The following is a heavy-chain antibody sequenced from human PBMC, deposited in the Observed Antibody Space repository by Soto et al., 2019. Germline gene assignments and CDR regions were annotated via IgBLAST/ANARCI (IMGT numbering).Heavy chain of an antibody. CDR1: GGSISSYY. D-gene: IGHD5-18*01. V-gene: IGHV4-59*01. CDR2: IYYSGST. CDR3: SRGDTYFDY. J-gene: IGHJ4*02. Sequence: PSQTLSLTCTVSGGSISSYYWSWIRQPPGKGLEWIGYIYYSGSTNYNPYLKSRVNISVDTSKNQFSLKLTSVTAADTAVYYCSRGDTYFDYWGQGTLVRVSS.